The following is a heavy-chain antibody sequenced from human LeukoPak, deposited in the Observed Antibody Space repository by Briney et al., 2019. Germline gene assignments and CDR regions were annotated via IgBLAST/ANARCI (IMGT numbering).Heavy chain of an antibody. D-gene: IGHD3-22*01. CDR3: ARAGMDGRGYYQGFDY. Sequence: GGSLRLSCAASGFTFSRFGMHWVRQAPGKGLEWVASIRYDGSEKYNVDSVKGRFTISRDNSKNTLYLQMNSLRAEDTALYYCARAGMDGRGYYQGFDYWGQGTLVTVSS. CDR1: GFTFSRFG. CDR2: IRYDGSEK. V-gene: IGHV3-30*02. J-gene: IGHJ4*02.